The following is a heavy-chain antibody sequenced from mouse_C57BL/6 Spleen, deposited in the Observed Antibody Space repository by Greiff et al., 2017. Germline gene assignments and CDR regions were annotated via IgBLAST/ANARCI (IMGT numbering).Heavy chain of an antibody. V-gene: IGHV1-81*01. Sequence: VQLQESGAELARPGASVKLSCKASGYTFTSYGISWVKQRTGQGLEWIGEIYPRSGNTYYNEKFKGKATLTADKASSTAYMELRSLTSEDSAVYFWARIPFVATVVAFSYYFDYWGQGTTLTVSS. J-gene: IGHJ2*01. D-gene: IGHD1-1*01. CDR3: ARIPFVATVVAFSYYFDY. CDR2: IYPRSGNT. CDR1: GYTFTSYG.